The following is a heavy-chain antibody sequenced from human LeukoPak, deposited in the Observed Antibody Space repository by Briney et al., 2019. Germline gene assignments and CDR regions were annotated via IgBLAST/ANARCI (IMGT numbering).Heavy chain of an antibody. CDR1: GGSISSSNYY. D-gene: IGHD6-19*01. Sequence: SETLSLTCTVSGGSISSSNYYWAWIRQPPGQGLEWIRSISYGGSTYYNPSLKSRVTISLDTSKNQFSLKLTSVTAADTAVYYCTRGWLAYYYMDVWGKGTTVTISS. V-gene: IGHV4-39*07. CDR2: ISYGGST. J-gene: IGHJ6*03. CDR3: TRGWLAYYYMDV.